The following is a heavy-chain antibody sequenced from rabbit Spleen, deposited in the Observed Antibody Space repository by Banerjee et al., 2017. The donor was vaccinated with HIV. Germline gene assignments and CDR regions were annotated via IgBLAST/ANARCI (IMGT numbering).Heavy chain of an antibody. Sequence: QSLEESGGGLVKPGGTLTLTCKASGIDFSSYYYMCWVRQAPGKGLEWIACIDTGSSGFTYFATWAKGRFTCSKTSSTTVTLQMTSLTAADTATYFCARDTSTSFSSYGMDLWGPGTLVTVS. CDR3: ARDTSTSFSSYGMDL. V-gene: IGHV1S40*01. J-gene: IGHJ6*01. D-gene: IGHD1-1*01. CDR1: GIDFSSYYY. CDR2: IDTGSSGFT.